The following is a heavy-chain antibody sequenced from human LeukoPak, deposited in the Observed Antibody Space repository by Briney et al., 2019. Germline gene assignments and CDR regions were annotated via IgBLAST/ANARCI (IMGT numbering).Heavy chain of an antibody. CDR1: GFTFSSYA. Sequence: GGSLRLSCAASGFTFSSYAMHWVRQAPGKGLEWVAVISYDGSNKYYADSVKGRFTISRDNSKNTLYLQMNSLRAEDTAVYYCARDRPLIDWGQGTLVAVSS. J-gene: IGHJ4*02. D-gene: IGHD2-21*01. CDR2: ISYDGSNK. V-gene: IGHV3-30*04. CDR3: ARDRPLID.